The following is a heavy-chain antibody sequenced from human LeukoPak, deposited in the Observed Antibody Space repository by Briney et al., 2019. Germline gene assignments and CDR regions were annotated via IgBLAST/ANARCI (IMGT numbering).Heavy chain of an antibody. J-gene: IGHJ2*01. D-gene: IGHD6-19*01. CDR3: AHIAIAVAGTGGRYWYFDL. Sequence: SGPTLVNPTQTLTLTCTFSGFSLSTSGVGVGWIRQPPGKALEWLALIYWDDDKRYSPSLKSRLTITKDTSKNQVVLTMTNMDPVDTATYYCAHIAIAVAGTGGRYWYFDLWGRGTLVTVSS. CDR2: IYWDDDK. CDR1: GFSLSTSGVG. V-gene: IGHV2-5*02.